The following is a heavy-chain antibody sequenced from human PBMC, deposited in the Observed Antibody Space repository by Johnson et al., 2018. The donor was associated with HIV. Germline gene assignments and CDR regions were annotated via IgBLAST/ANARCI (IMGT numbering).Heavy chain of an antibody. CDR2: ISYDGSNK. Sequence: VQLVESGGGVVQPGRSLRLSCAASGFTFSSYGMHWVRQIPGKGLEWVAVISYDGSNKYNVDSVKGRFTISRDNSKNTLYLQMNSLRPEDTAVYHCAKDLWGGSNLDVFDIWGPGTMVTVSS. CDR1: GFTFSSYG. V-gene: IGHV3-30*18. D-gene: IGHD1-26*01. CDR3: AKDLWGGSNLDVFDI. J-gene: IGHJ3*02.